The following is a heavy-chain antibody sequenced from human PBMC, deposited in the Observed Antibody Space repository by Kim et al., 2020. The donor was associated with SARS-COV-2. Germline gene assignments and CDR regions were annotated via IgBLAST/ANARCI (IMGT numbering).Heavy chain of an antibody. CDR3: AREGCGWSKPGPRDAFEI. CDR2: IYYSGST. V-gene: IGHV4-59*01. D-gene: IGHD6-19*01. CDR1: GGSISSYY. Sequence: SETLSLTCTVSGGSISSYYWSWIRQPPGKGLEWIGYIYYSGSTNYNPSLKSRVTISVDTSKNQFSLKLSSVTAADTAVYYCAREGCGWSKPGPRDAFEIWGQGTMVTVSS. J-gene: IGHJ3*02.